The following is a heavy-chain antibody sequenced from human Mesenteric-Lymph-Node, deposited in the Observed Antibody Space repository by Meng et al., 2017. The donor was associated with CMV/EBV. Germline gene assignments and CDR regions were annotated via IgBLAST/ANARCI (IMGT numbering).Heavy chain of an antibody. CDR1: GFTVSSNE. J-gene: IGHJ4*02. D-gene: IGHD1-14*01. Sequence: ESLKISCAASGFTVSSNEMSWVRQAPGKGLEWVSSISGGSTYYADSVRGRFTISRDNSKNMVYLQMNSLRAEDTAIYYCARDVPDLGFDYWGQGTLVTVSS. CDR3: ARDVPDLGFDY. V-gene: IGHV3-38*03. CDR2: ISGGST.